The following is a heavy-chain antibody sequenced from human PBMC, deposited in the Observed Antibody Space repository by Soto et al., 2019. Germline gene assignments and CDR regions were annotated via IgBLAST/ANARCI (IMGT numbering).Heavy chain of an antibody. Sequence: GGSLRLSCAASGFTFNNYAMSWVRQAPGKGLEWVSTISESGDSTYYADSVKGRFTISRDNSKNTLYLQMNSLRAEDTAVYNCAKTSSFDYWGQGTLVTVSS. CDR1: GFTFNNYA. CDR2: ISESGDST. V-gene: IGHV3-23*01. J-gene: IGHJ4*02. CDR3: AKTSSFDY.